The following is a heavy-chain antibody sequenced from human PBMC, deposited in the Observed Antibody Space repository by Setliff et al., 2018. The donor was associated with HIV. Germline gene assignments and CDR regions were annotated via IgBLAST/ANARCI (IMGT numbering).Heavy chain of an antibody. Sequence: GASVKVSCKASGYTFTNYAILWVRQAPGRGLEWMGWINAGNGDTKYSQNFQGRVTITMDTSATTVYMELRSLGSEDTAVYYCTRERTFYYTGSDYYLDYWGQGTLVTVSS. CDR1: GYTFTNYA. V-gene: IGHV1-3*01. J-gene: IGHJ4*02. CDR2: INAGNGDT. D-gene: IGHD3-22*01. CDR3: TRERTFYYTGSDYYLDY.